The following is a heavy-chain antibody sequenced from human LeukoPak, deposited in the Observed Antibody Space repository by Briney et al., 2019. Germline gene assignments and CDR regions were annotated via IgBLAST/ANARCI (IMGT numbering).Heavy chain of an antibody. Sequence: GGSLRLSCAASGFTFSSYSMNWVRQAPGKGLEWVSYISSSSSTIYYADSVKGRFTISRDNAKNSLYLQMNSLRAEDTAVYYCARDLHNYYGSSGYYFDYWGQGTLVTVSS. J-gene: IGHJ4*02. CDR3: ARDLHNYYGSSGYYFDY. D-gene: IGHD3-22*01. V-gene: IGHV3-48*04. CDR1: GFTFSSYS. CDR2: ISSSSSTI.